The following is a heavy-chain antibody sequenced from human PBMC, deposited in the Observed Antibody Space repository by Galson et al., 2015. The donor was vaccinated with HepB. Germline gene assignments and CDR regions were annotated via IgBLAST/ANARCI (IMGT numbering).Heavy chain of an antibody. CDR2: INHSGST. CDR1: GGSFSGYY. J-gene: IGHJ6*02. V-gene: IGHV4-34*01. CDR3: ARITMVRGVYGMDV. Sequence: ETLSLTCAVYGGSFSGYYWSWIRQPPGKGLEWIGEINHSGSTNYNPSLKSRVTISVDTSKNQFSLKLSSVTAADTAVYYCARITMVRGVYGMDVWGQGTTVTVSS. D-gene: IGHD3-10*01.